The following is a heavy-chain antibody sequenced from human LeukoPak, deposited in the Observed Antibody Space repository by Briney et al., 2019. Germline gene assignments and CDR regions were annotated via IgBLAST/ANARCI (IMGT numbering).Heavy chain of an antibody. CDR2: IIPVLSTA. CDR1: GGTFSSDG. V-gene: IGHV1-69*06. J-gene: IGHJ6*03. CDR3: ARVAGRTGNWYSYHMDV. Sequence: SVKVSCTASGGTFSSDGITWVRQAPGQGLEWMGVIIPVLSTANYAPRFQGRVTISADKFTNIAYMELRGLRSEDTAVYYCARVAGRTGNWYSYHMDVWGKGTTVTISS. D-gene: IGHD1-1*01.